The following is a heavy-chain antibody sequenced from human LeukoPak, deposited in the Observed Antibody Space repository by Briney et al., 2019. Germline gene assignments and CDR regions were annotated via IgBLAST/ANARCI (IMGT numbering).Heavy chain of an antibody. Sequence: ASVKVSCKASGYTFTSYGISWVRQAPGQGLEWMEWISAYNGNTNYAQKLQGRVTMTTDTSTSTAYMELRSLRSDDTAVYYCARDLGITIFGVVITNFDYWGQGTLVTVSS. J-gene: IGHJ4*02. CDR1: GYTFTSYG. V-gene: IGHV1-18*01. CDR2: ISAYNGNT. CDR3: ARDLGITIFGVVITNFDY. D-gene: IGHD3-3*01.